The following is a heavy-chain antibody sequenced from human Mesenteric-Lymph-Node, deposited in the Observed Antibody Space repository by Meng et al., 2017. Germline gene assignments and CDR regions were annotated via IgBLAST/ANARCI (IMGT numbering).Heavy chain of an antibody. CDR3: ARDYWGSLDY. D-gene: IGHD7-27*01. J-gene: IGHJ4*02. CDR1: GGSFSGYY. V-gene: IGHV4-34*01. Sequence: QVQLQEWGARLLKPSETLSHTCAVYGGSFSGYYWSWIRQPPGKGLEWIGEINHSGSTNYNPSLKSRVTISVDTSKNQFSLKLSSVTAADTAVYYCARDYWGSLDYWGQGILVTVSS. CDR2: INHSGST.